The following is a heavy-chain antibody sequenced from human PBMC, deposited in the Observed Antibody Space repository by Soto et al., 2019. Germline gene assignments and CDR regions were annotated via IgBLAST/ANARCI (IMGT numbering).Heavy chain of an antibody. CDR3: TRAVVPAAKIEIDP. D-gene: IGHD2-2*01. J-gene: IGHJ5*02. CDR1: GYTFSSYA. Sequence: ASVKVSCKASGYTFSSYAIHWVRQAPGQRLEWLGWIHAGNGNTKYSQKFEGRLTITRDTSATTTYMELSSLRSEDTAVYYCTRAVVPAAKIEIDPLGPGNLVPV. CDR2: IHAGNGNT. V-gene: IGHV1-3*01.